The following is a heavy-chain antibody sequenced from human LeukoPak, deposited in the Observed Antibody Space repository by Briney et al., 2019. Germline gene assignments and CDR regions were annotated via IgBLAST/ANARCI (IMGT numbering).Heavy chain of an antibody. D-gene: IGHD6-6*01. CDR1: GYTFTGYY. V-gene: IGHV1-2*02. Sequence: ASVKVSCKASGYTFTGYYMHWVRQAPGQGLEWMGWINPNSGGTNYAQKFQGRVTMTRDTSISTAYMELSRLRSDDTAVYYCARVGSSSPEGYYYYYYYMDVWGKGTTVTVSS. CDR3: ARVGSSSPEGYYYYYYYMDV. J-gene: IGHJ6*03. CDR2: INPNSGGT.